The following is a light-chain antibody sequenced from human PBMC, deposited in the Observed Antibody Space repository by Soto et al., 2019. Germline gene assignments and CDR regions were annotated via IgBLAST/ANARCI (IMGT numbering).Light chain of an antibody. CDR1: QSVSSSY. CDR2: GAS. J-gene: IGKJ2*01. CDR3: QQYDDSLSSFT. Sequence: EIVLTQSPGTLSLSPGERATLSCRASQSVSSSYLAWYQQKPGQAPRLLIYGASYSATGIPDRFSGRGSGTDFTLTISRLESEDFAVYYCQQYDDSLSSFTFGQGTNLEIK. V-gene: IGKV3-20*01.